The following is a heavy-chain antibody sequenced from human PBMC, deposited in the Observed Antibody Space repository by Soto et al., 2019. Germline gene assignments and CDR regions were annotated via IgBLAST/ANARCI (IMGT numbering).Heavy chain of an antibody. J-gene: IGHJ6*02. CDR1: GFTFSSYA. D-gene: IGHD3-10*01. V-gene: IGHV3-23*01. Sequence: DVQLLESGGDLVQPGGSLRLSCAASGFTFSSYAMSWVRQAPGKGLEWVSSVSAGGDMTYYSDSVKGRFTSSRDNSNNALFLQMNSLRAEDTALYYCARGDRGGSGSPASYSDSGLDVWGHRTTVTVSS. CDR3: ARGDRGGSGSPASYSDSGLDV. CDR2: VSAGGDMT.